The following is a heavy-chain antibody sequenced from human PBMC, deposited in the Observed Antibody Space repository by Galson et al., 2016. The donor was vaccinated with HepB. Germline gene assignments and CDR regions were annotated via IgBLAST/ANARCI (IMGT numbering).Heavy chain of an antibody. J-gene: IGHJ4*02. Sequence: ETLSLTCTVSGASITNNNWWSWVRQSPGQGLEWIGEIYRSGRTNYKPSLKSRVTMSVGKSKNQFSLKVTSVTAADTAMYYCARGQEDQDGYDYWGQGTLVTVSS. D-gene: IGHD2-15*01. CDR1: GASITNNNW. V-gene: IGHV4-4*02. CDR2: IYRSGRT. CDR3: ARGQEDQDGYDY.